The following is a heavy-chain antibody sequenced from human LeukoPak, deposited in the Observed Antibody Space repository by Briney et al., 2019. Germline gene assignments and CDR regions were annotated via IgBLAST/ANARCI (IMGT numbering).Heavy chain of an antibody. D-gene: IGHD2-2*02. CDR2: INHSGST. CDR3: ARGGLPNCSSTSCYTRYFDY. Sequence: SETLSLTRAVYGGSFSGYYWSWIRQPPGKGLEWIGEINHSGSTNYNSSLKSRVTISVDTSKNQFSLKLSSVTAADTAVYYCARGGLPNCSSTSCYTRYFDYWGQGTLVTVSS. CDR1: GGSFSGYY. J-gene: IGHJ4*02. V-gene: IGHV4-34*01.